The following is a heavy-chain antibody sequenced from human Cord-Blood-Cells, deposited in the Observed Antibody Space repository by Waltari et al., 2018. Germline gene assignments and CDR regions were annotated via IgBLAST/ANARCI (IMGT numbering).Heavy chain of an antibody. V-gene: IGHV3-21*01. CDR3: ARDVTPGIAAAALDY. J-gene: IGHJ4*02. Sequence: EVQLVESGGGLVKPGGSLRLSCAASGFTFSSYSMNWVRKAPGKGLEWVSSISSSSSYIYYADSVKGRFTISRDNAKNSLYLQMNSLRAEDTAVYYCARDVTPGIAAAALDYWGQGTLVTVSS. CDR2: ISSSSSYI. CDR1: GFTFSSYS. D-gene: IGHD6-13*01.